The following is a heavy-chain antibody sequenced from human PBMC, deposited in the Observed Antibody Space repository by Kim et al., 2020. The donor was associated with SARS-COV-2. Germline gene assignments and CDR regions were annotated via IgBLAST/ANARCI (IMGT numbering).Heavy chain of an antibody. J-gene: IGHJ5*02. V-gene: IGHV4-59*01. CDR3: ARRDSNGYYSP. D-gene: IGHD3-22*01. CDR1: GFSISNY. CDR2: IYYTGNS. Sequence: SETLSLTCSVSGFSISNYWSWFRQHPGKGLEWIGYIYYTGNSNYNPSLESRVSISIDTSKNQFSLHLTSVTAADTAMYYCARRDSNGYYSPWGQGTLVT.